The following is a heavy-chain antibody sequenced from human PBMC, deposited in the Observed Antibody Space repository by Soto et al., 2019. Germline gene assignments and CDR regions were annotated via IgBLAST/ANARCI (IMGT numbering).Heavy chain of an antibody. CDR3: ARADILTGLGLAY. CDR2: ISYDGSNK. Sequence: QVQLVESGGGVVQPGRSLRLSCAASGFTFSSYAMHWVRQAPGKGLEWVAVISYDGSNKYYADSVKGRFTISRDNSKNPLYLQMNSLRAEDTAVYYCARADILTGLGLAYWGQGTLVTVSS. V-gene: IGHV3-30-3*01. J-gene: IGHJ4*02. D-gene: IGHD3-9*01. CDR1: GFTFSSYA.